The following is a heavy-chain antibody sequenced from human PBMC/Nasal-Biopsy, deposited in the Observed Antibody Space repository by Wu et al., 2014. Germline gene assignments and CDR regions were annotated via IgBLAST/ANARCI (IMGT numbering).Heavy chain of an antibody. CDR2: IWYDGSNK. D-gene: IGHD4-17*01. V-gene: IGHV3-33*01. CDR3: ARDSVRYGDYPDY. CDR1: GFTFSSYG. Sequence: LRLSCAASGFTFSSYGMHWVRQAPGKGLEWVAVIWYDGSNKYYADSVKGRFTISRDNSKNTLYLQMNSLRAEDTAVYYCARDSVRYGDYPDYWGQGTLVTVSS. J-gene: IGHJ4*02.